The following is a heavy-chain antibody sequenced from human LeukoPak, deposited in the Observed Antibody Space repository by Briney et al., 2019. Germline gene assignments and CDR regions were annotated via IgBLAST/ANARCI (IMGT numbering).Heavy chain of an antibody. J-gene: IGHJ6*02. CDR2: IYYSGVT. CDR3: ARREGSHYSVDV. CDR1: GASLSSYY. V-gene: IGHV4-59*08. D-gene: IGHD5-12*01. Sequence: SETLSLTCTVSGASLSSYYWSWVREVPGTGLEWIGPIYYSGVTNFNPSLKRRIAMSVDTSRNLFSLKVTSVTAADTAVYYCARREGSHYSVDVWGQGTTVTVSS.